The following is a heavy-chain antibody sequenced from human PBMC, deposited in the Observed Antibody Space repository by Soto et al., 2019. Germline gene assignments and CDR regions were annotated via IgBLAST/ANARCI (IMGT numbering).Heavy chain of an antibody. D-gene: IGHD1-1*01. CDR3: AKTSKLWREFDP. Sequence: PGGSLRLSCAASEFTFSNYAMSWVRQAPGKGLEWVSAISYSGGSTYYGDSVKGRFTISRDTAKNTMYLQMNNLRREDTAVYYCAKTSKLWREFDPWGQGTLVTVSS. J-gene: IGHJ5*02. CDR1: EFTFSNYA. CDR2: ISYSGGST. V-gene: IGHV3-23*01.